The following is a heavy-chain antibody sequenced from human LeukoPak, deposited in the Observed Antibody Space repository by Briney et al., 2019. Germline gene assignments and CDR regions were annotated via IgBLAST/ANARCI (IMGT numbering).Heavy chain of an antibody. J-gene: IGHJ5*02. CDR2: ISYDGSNK. CDR1: GFTFSSYG. D-gene: IGHD6-19*01. CDR3: AKDGGYSSGWYGGWFDP. Sequence: GGSLRLSCAASGFTFSSYGMHWVRQAPGKGLEWVAVISYDGSNKYYADSVKGRFTISGDNSKNTLYLQMNSLRAEDTAVYYCAKDGGYSSGWYGGWFDPWGQGTLVTVSS. V-gene: IGHV3-30*18.